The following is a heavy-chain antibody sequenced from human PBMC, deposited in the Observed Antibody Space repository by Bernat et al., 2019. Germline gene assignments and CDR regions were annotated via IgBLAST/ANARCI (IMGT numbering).Heavy chain of an antibody. Sequence: QVQLQESGPGLVKPSETLSLTCTVSGGSISSYYWSWIRQPPGKGLEWIGYIYYSESTNYNPSLKSRVTISVDTSKNQFSLKLSSVTAADTAVYYCARDGVAAAGAFDYWGQGTLVTVSS. J-gene: IGHJ4*02. CDR2: IYYSEST. D-gene: IGHD6-13*01. CDR3: ARDGVAAAGAFDY. V-gene: IGHV4-59*01. CDR1: GGSISSYY.